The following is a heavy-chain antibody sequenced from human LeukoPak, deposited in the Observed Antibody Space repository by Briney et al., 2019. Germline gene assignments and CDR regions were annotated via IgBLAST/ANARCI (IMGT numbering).Heavy chain of an antibody. CDR1: GFTFSSYA. Sequence: GGSLRLSCAASGFTFSSYAMSWVRQAPGKGLEWVSAISGSGGSTYYADSVKGRFTISRDNSKNTLYLQMNSLRVEDTAVYYCARGSEYYDSSGYISSYGYFDVWGRGTLVTVSS. J-gene: IGHJ2*01. D-gene: IGHD3-22*01. CDR3: ARGSEYYDSSGYISSYGYFDV. CDR2: ISGSGGST. V-gene: IGHV3-23*01.